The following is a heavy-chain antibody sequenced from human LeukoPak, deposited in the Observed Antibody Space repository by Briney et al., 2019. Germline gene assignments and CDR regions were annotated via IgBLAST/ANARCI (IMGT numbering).Heavy chain of an antibody. J-gene: IGHJ6*03. D-gene: IGHD4-11*01. CDR1: GGSIGSYY. V-gene: IGHV4-59*08. Sequence: PSETLSLTCTVSGGSIGSYYWSWVRQPPGKGLEWIGYIHYSGNTNYNPSLKSRVTISVDTSKNHFSLKLSSVTAADTAVYYCARGLYSNHYYFYYMDVWGKGTTVTVSS. CDR3: ARGLYSNHYYFYYMDV. CDR2: IHYSGNT.